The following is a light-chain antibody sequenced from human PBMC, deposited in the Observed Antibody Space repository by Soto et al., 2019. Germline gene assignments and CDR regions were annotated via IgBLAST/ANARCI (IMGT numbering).Light chain of an antibody. Sequence: QLVLTQPPSASGTPGQRVTISCSGSSSNIGSNYVYWYLQLPGTAPKLLIYRNNQRPSGVPDRFSGSKSGTSASLAISGLRSEDEADYYCAAWDDSLSGVVFGGGTQLTVL. J-gene: IGLJ3*02. CDR2: RNN. CDR3: AAWDDSLSGVV. V-gene: IGLV1-47*01. CDR1: SSNIGSNY.